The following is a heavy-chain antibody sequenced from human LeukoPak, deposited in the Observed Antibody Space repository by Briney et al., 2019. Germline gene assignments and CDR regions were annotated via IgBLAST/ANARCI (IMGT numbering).Heavy chain of an antibody. Sequence: ASVKVSCKASGYTFTSYDINWVRQATGQGLEWMGWMNPNSGNTGYAQKFQGRVTITRNTSISTAYMELSSLRSEDTAVYYCARGIVVPAAMRGAFDYWGQGTLVTVSS. CDR2: MNPNSGNT. CDR3: ARGIVVPAAMRGAFDY. CDR1: GYTFTSYD. V-gene: IGHV1-8*03. J-gene: IGHJ4*02. D-gene: IGHD2-2*01.